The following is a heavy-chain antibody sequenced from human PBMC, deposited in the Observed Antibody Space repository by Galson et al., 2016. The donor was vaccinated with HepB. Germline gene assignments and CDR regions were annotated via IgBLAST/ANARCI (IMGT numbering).Heavy chain of an antibody. V-gene: IGHV3-33*01. CDR3: ARGGYYYDSGDSPIDY. CDR2: IWYDGSNK. J-gene: IGHJ4*02. CDR1: GFTFITYG. Sequence: SLRLSCAASGFTFITYGMHWVRQAPGKGLEWVAVIWYDGSNKYYADSGKGRFTISRDNSKNTLYLQVNSLGAEDTALYYCARGGYYYDSGDSPIDYWGQGTLVTVSS. D-gene: IGHD3-22*01.